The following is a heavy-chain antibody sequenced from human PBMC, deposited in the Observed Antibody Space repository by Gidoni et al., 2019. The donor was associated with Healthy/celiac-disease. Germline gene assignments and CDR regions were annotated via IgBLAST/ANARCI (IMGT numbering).Heavy chain of an antibody. D-gene: IGHD2-15*01. V-gene: IGHV4-59*08. CDR3: ARRRGYCSGGSCYEDWFDP. CDR1: GGSISSYY. J-gene: IGHJ5*02. CDR2: IYYSGST. Sequence: QVQLQESGPGLVKPSETLSLTCTVAGGSISSYYWSWIRQPPGKGLEWIGYIYYSGSTTYNPSLKSRVTISVDTSKNQFSLKLSSVTAADTAVYYCARRRGYCSGGSCYEDWFDPWGQGTLVTVSS.